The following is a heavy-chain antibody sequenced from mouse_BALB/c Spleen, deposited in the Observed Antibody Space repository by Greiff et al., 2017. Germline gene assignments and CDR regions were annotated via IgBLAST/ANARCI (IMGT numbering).Heavy chain of an antibody. J-gene: IGHJ3*01. D-gene: IGHD2-4*01. CDR3: ARDADDYPFAY. V-gene: IGHV7-1*02. CDR2: SRNKANDYTT. CDR1: GFTFSDFY. Sequence: EVNVVESGGGLVQPGGSLRLSCATSGFTFSDFYMEWGRQPPGKRLEWIAASRNKANDYTTEYSASVKGRFIVSRDTSQSILYLQMNALRAEDTAIYYCARDADDYPFAYWGQGTLVTVSA.